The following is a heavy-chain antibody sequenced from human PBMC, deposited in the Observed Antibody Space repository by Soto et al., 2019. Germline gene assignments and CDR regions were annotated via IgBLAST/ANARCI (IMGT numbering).Heavy chain of an antibody. V-gene: IGHV3-23*01. CDR2: ITGTGGST. CDR1: GFTFSSYA. J-gene: IGHJ4*02. Sequence: EVQLLESGGGSVQPGGSLRLSCAASGFTFSSYAMNWVRQAPGKGLEWVSAITGTGGSTNYADSVEGRFTISRDNSRNTLYQQMSNLRAEDTADYYCEKSGGIAVPRSHLDQWGQGILVPVSS. CDR3: EKSGGIAVPRSHLDQ. D-gene: IGHD6-19*01.